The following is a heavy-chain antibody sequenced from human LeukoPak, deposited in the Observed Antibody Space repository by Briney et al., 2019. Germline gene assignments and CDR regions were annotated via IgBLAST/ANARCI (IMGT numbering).Heavy chain of an antibody. V-gene: IGHV1-18*01. J-gene: IGHJ4*02. CDR2: ISAYNGNT. D-gene: IGHD3-22*01. CDR3: ARAYSSGWPYYYDSSGYHYFDY. Sequence: ASVKVSCKASGYTFTSYGISWVRQAPGQGLEWMGWISAYNGNTNYAQKLQGRVTMTTDTSTSTAYMELRSLRSDDTAVYYCARAYSSGWPYYYDSSGYHYFDYWGQGTLVAVSS. CDR1: GYTFTSYG.